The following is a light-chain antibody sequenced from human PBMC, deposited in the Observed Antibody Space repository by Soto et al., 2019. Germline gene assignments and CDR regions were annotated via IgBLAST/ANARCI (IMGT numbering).Light chain of an antibody. CDR2: DVS. Sequence: ALTQPRSVSGSPGQSVTISCTGTSSDVGRYDYVSWYQQHPGKAPKLIIYDVSERPSGVPDRFSGSKFGNTASLTISGLQAEDEADYSCCSFAGSYTYVFGTGTKVTVL. CDR1: SSDVGRYDY. J-gene: IGLJ1*01. CDR3: CSFAGSYTYV. V-gene: IGLV2-11*01.